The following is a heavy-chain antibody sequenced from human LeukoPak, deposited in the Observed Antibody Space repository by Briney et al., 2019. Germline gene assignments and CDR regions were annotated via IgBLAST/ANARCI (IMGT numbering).Heavy chain of an antibody. CDR3: AKEAWIFGVVTRNVFDI. D-gene: IGHD3-3*01. J-gene: IGHJ3*02. CDR2: ISGSGGST. CDR1: GFTFSSCA. V-gene: IGHV3-23*01. Sequence: PGGSLRLSCAASGFTFSSCAMSWVRQAPGKGLEWVSVISGSGGSTYYADSMKGRFTISRDNSKNTLYLQMNSLRAEDTAVYYCAKEAWIFGVVTRNVFDIWGQGTMVTVSS.